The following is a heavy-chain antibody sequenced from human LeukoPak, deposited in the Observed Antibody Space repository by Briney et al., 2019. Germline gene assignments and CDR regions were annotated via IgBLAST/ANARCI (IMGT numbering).Heavy chain of an antibody. Sequence: ASVKVSCKASGYTFTSYAMHWVRQAPGQRLEWMGWINAGNGSRKYSQKFQGRVTITRDTSASTAYMELSSLRSKDTAVYYCARGGSRWELLDYWGQGTLVTVSS. J-gene: IGHJ4*02. CDR1: GYTFTSYA. V-gene: IGHV1-3*01. D-gene: IGHD1-26*01. CDR3: ARGGSRWELLDY. CDR2: INAGNGSR.